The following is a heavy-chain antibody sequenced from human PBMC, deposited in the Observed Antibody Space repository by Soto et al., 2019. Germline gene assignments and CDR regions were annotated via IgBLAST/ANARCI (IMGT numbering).Heavy chain of an antibody. V-gene: IGHV4-59*01. CDR1: GGNIVIYD. J-gene: IGHJ4*02. D-gene: IGHD4-17*01. Sequence: PAVPQSLPSTVSGGNIVIYDWSWIRQTTGKRLEWIGYVYYSVTTNCNRSLKSRVTISVDLSKNQFSLRLSSVTTADTALYYCARTTAVPNTLRSKYVFDFSGQGTLVT. CDR2: VYYSVTT. CDR3: ARTTAVPNTLRSKYVFDF.